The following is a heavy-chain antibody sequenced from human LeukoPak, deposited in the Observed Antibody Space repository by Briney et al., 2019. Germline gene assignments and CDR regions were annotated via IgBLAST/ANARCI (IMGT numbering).Heavy chain of an antibody. V-gene: IGHV1-69*01. CDR2: IIPIFGTA. Sequence: SVKVSCKASGGTFSSYAISWVRQAPGQGLEWMGGIIPIFGTANYAQKFQGRVTITADESTSTAYMELSSLRSEDTAVYYCARDDYGDYYFDYWGQGTLVTVSS. D-gene: IGHD4-17*01. CDR1: GGTFSSYA. J-gene: IGHJ4*02. CDR3: ARDDYGDYYFDY.